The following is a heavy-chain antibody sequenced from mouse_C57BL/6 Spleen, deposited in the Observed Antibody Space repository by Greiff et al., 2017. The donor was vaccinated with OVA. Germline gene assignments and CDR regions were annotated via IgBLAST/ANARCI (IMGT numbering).Heavy chain of an antibody. CDR3: ARWYYYGSSYFDY. V-gene: IGHV1-69*01. Sequence: QVQLQQPGAELVMPGASVKLSCKASGYTFTSYWMHWVKQRPGQGLEWIGEIDPSDSYTNYNQKFKGKSTLTVDKSSSPAYMQLSSLTSEDSAVYYCARWYYYGSSYFDYWGQGTTLTVSS. CDR1: GYTFTSYW. CDR2: IDPSDSYT. D-gene: IGHD1-1*01. J-gene: IGHJ2*01.